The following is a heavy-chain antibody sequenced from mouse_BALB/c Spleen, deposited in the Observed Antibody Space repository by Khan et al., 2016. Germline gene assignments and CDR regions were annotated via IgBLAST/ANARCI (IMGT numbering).Heavy chain of an antibody. CDR3: AKGGRSDYYAMDC. J-gene: IGHJ4*01. CDR1: GYTFTDYY. Sequence: QVQLQQSGAELARPGASVKLSCKASGYTFTDYYINWVKQRTGQGLEWIGGIYPGSGNTYYNEKFKGKAILTADKSSSTAYMQLSSLTSGDSAVDFCAKGGRSDYYAMDCWGQGTSVTVSS. V-gene: IGHV1-76*01. D-gene: IGHD1-1*01. CDR2: IYPGSGNT.